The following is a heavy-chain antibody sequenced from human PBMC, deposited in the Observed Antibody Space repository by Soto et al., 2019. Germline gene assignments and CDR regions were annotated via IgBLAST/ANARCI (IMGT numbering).Heavy chain of an antibody. CDR2: VKSRTDGGTI. Sequence: EVQLLESGGGLVKPGGPLRLSCAASGFPFRNAWMTWFRQAPGKGLEWVGRVKSRTDGGTIDYASPAKDRFTISRDDSQNTLYVQMNSLKTEDPAVYYCIGTYSVSSMRCDYWCQGTLVTGST. CDR3: IGTYSVSSMRCDY. D-gene: IGHD5-12*01. V-gene: IGHV3-15*01. CDR1: GFPFRNAW. J-gene: IGHJ4*02.